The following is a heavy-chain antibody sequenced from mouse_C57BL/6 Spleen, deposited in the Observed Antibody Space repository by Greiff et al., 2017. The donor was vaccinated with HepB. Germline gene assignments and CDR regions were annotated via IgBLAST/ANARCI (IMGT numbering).Heavy chain of an antibody. D-gene: IGHD1-1*01. V-gene: IGHV14-4*01. CDR3: TSITTVVEDAMDY. CDR2: IDPENGDT. CDR1: GFNIKDDY. J-gene: IGHJ4*01. Sequence: EVKVVESGAELVRPGASVKLSCTASGFNIKDDYMHWVKQRPEQGLEWIGWIDPENGDTEYASKFQGKATITADTSSNTAYLQLSSLTSEDTAVYYCTSITTVVEDAMDYWGQGTSVTVSS.